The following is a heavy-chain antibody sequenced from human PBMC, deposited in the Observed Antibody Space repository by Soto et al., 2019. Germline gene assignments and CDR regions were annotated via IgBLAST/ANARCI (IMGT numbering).Heavy chain of an antibody. D-gene: IGHD6-13*01. J-gene: IGHJ5*02. CDR3: ARVVGIAAAGTGDGWFDP. CDR1: GGSISSGGYS. CDR2: IYHSGST. V-gene: IGHV4-30-2*01. Sequence: SETLSLTCAVSGGSISSGGYSWSWIRQPPGKGLEWIGYIYHSGSTYYNPSLKSLVTISVDRSKNQFSLKLSSVTAADTAVYYCARVVGIAAAGTGDGWFDPWGQGTLVTVSS.